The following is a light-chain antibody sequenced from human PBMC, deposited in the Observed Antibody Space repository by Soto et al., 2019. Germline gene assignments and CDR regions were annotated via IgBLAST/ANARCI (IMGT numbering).Light chain of an antibody. Sequence: QSVLTQPASVSASPGQSITISCTGTSSDVGGSNFVSWYQQHPGKPPKLIIYDVATRPSGVSNRFSGSKSGSTASLIISRLQTEDEADYYCQSYDIRVSGWVFGGGTKLTVL. V-gene: IGLV2-14*03. CDR3: QSYDIRVSGWV. CDR1: SSDVGGSNF. CDR2: DVA. J-gene: IGLJ3*02.